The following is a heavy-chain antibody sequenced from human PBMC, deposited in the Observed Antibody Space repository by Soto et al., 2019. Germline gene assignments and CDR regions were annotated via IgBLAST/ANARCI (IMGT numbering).Heavy chain of an antibody. J-gene: IGHJ1*01. CDR1: GFTFSSYG. CDR2: ISSDGSNK. V-gene: IGHV3-30*18. CDR3: AKGAATNYFQH. Sequence: QVQLVESGGGVVQPGRSLRLSCAASGFTFSSYGMHWVRQAPGKGLEWVAVISSDGSNKYYADSVKGRFTISRDNSKNTLYLQMNSLRAEDTAVYYCAKGAATNYFQHWGQGTLVTVSS. D-gene: IGHD2-15*01.